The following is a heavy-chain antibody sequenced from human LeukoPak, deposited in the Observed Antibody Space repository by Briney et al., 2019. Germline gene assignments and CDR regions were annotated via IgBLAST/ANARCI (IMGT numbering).Heavy chain of an antibody. CDR1: GYTFTRYG. CDR3: AREASGYYDSSPLDY. J-gene: IGHJ4*02. V-gene: IGHV1-18*01. D-gene: IGHD3-22*01. CDR2: IGGYNGNI. Sequence: GASVKVSCKASGYTFTRYGISWVRQAPGQGLEWMGWIGGYNGNIKYAQKFQGRVTMTTDTSTSTAYMELRSLRSDDTAVYYCAREASGYYDSSPLDYWGQGTLVTVSS.